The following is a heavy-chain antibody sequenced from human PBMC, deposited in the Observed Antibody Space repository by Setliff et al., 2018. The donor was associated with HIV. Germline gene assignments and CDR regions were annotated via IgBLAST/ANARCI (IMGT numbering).Heavy chain of an antibody. CDR3: VRGDWNNGLDV. CDR1: GFSFDDYG. Sequence: PGGSLRLSCAASGFSFDDYGMNWVRQVPGKGLEWVSAISRNGGSTAYADSVKGRFTISRGNAKNSLYLQMNSLRAEDTGLYHCVRGDWNNGLDVWGQGTTVTVSS. J-gene: IGHJ6*02. CDR2: ISRNGGST. D-gene: IGHD1-1*01. V-gene: IGHV3-20*01.